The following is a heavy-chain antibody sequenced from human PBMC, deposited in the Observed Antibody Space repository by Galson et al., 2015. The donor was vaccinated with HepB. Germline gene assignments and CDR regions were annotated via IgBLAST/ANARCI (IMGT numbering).Heavy chain of an antibody. CDR3: VRFGWYEGGNYYYGMDV. Sequence: QSGAEVKKPGESLNISCKGLGFSFTGYWIGWVRQMPGKGLEWMGIVHPGDSESKYSPSFQGQVTVSADKSISTAYLQWSSLKASDTAMYYCVRFGWYEGGNYYYGMDVWGQGTTVAVSS. CDR2: VHPGDSES. J-gene: IGHJ6*02. D-gene: IGHD6-19*01. CDR1: GFSFTGYW. V-gene: IGHV5-51*01.